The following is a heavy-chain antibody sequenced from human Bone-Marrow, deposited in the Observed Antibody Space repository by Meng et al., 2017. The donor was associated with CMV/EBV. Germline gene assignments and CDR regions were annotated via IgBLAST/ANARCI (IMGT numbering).Heavy chain of an antibody. Sequence: ASVKVSCKASGYSFTSYGISWVRQAPGQGLEWMGWISAYNGNTNFAQNLQDRVTMTTDTSTRIAYMELRSLRSEDTAVYYCARARTDGYYYYGMDVWGQGTTVTVSS. CDR2: ISAYNGNT. CDR3: ARARTDGYYYYGMDV. J-gene: IGHJ6*02. D-gene: IGHD5-24*01. V-gene: IGHV1-18*04. CDR1: GYSFTSYG.